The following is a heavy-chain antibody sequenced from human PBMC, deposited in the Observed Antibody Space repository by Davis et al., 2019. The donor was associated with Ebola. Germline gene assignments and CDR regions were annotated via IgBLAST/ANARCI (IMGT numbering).Heavy chain of an antibody. CDR3: AASSSWSLNPDY. V-gene: IGHV4-59*08. CDR1: GSSLSSYY. J-gene: IGHJ4*02. CDR2: IYYSGTT. Sequence: MPSETLSLTCTVSGSSLSSYYWGWIRQPPGKGLEWIGSIYYSGTTNYNTSLMSRVTKSGDTSNNKSSLKLSSVTAADTAVSYCAASSSWSLNPDYWGQGTLVTVSS. D-gene: IGHD6-13*01.